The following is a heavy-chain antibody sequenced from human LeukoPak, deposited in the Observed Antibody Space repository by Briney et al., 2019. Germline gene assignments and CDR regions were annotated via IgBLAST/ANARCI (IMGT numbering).Heavy chain of an antibody. Sequence: GGSLRLSCAASGLTFSRHWMTWVRQAPGKGLEWVANIKHDGSEKNYVDSVKGRFTIPRDNAKNSLYLQMNSLRAEDTAVYYCATPLDYYDRSDSHQGGDWGQGTLVTVSS. CDR1: GLTFSRHW. J-gene: IGHJ4*02. CDR3: ATPLDYYDRSDSHQGGD. D-gene: IGHD3-22*01. CDR2: IKHDGSEK. V-gene: IGHV3-7*03.